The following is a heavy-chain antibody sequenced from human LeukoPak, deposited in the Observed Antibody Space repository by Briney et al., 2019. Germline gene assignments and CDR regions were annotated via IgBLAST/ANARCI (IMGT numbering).Heavy chain of an antibody. CDR2: MNPNSGNT. V-gene: IGHV1-8*01. CDR1: GYTFTSYD. J-gene: IGHJ6*02. Sequence: GASVKVSCKASGYTFTSYDINWVRQATGQGLEWMGWMNPNSGNTGYPQKFQGRVTMTRNTSISTAYMELSSLRSEDTAVYYCARGPLDTAMATGYYYYGMDVWGQGTTVTVSS. CDR3: ARGPLDTAMATGYYYYGMDV. D-gene: IGHD5-18*01.